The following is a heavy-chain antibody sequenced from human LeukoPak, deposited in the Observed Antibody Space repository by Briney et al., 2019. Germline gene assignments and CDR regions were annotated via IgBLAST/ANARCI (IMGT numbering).Heavy chain of an antibody. D-gene: IGHD3-3*01. CDR1: GFTFTNYW. J-gene: IGHJ6*03. V-gene: IGHV3-74*01. CDR2: ISSDGTST. CDR3: VRTSSGIYNYWSGSFHKDYFYYMDA. Sequence: PGGSLRLSCAASGFTFTNYWMQWVRQAPGKGLAWVSRISSDGTSTSYADSVKGRFTISRDNAKNTLSLQMNSLRDEDTAVYYCVRTSSGIYNYWSGSFHKDYFYYMDAWGEGTTVTVSS.